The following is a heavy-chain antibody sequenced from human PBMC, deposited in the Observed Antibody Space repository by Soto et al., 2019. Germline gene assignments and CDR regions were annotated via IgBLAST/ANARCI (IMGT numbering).Heavy chain of an antibody. V-gene: IGHV3-23*01. J-gene: IGHJ4*02. Sequence: PGGSLRLSCVASGFTFSSYALNWVRQAPGRGLEWVSAISGSGGTTYYADSVKGRFTISRDNSKNTLFLQMNSLRAEDAAIYYCAKSPKVISTSLDYWGQGSLVTVYS. D-gene: IGHD3-22*01. CDR3: AKSPKVISTSLDY. CDR2: ISGSGGTT. CDR1: GFTFSSYA.